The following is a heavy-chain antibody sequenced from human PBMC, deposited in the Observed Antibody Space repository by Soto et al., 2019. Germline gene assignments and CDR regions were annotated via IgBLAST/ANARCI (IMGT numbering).Heavy chain of an antibody. V-gene: IGHV5-51*01. CDR2: IYPGDSDT. J-gene: IGHJ4*02. Sequence: GESLKISCKGSGYSFNKYWIGWVRQMPGKGLEWMGVIYPGDSDTRYSPSFQGQVTISADKSISTAYLQWNSLKASDTAMYYCARDGLSSSSSFDYWGQGTLVTVSS. D-gene: IGHD6-6*01. CDR1: GYSFNKYW. CDR3: ARDGLSSSSSFDY.